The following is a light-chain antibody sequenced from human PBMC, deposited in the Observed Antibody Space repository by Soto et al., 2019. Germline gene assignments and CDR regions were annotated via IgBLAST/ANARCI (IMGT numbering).Light chain of an antibody. CDR1: QSISRS. J-gene: IGKJ3*01. V-gene: IGKV1-5*01. Sequence: DIQMTQSPSTLSASVGDRVTITCRASQSISRSLAWYQQKPGKAPNLLIYDASSLESGVPSRFSGSGFGTEFTLTISSLQPDDFATYYCQQYNSYSLTFGPGTKVDIK. CDR2: DAS. CDR3: QQYNSYSLT.